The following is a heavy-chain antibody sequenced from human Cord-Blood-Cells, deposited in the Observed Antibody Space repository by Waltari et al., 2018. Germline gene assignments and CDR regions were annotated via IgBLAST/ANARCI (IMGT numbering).Heavy chain of an antibody. D-gene: IGHD6-6*01. CDR1: GGTFSSYA. CDR2: IIPILGIA. Sequence: QVQLVQSGAEVKKPGSSVKVSCKASGGTFSSYAISWVRQAPGQGLEWMGRIIPILGIANYAQKFQCRVTITADKSTSTAYMELSSLRSEDTAVYYCATPREQLVGTTDAFDIWGQGTMVTVSS. CDR3: ATPREQLVGTTDAFDI. J-gene: IGHJ3*02. V-gene: IGHV1-69*09.